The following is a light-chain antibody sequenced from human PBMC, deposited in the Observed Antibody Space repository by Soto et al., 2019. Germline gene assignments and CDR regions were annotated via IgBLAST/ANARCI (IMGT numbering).Light chain of an antibody. CDR2: AAS. J-gene: IGKJ4*01. Sequence: DIQMTQSTSTLSASVGDRVTITCGARQSISNRLAWYQQKPRKAPNLLIYAASSLQSGVPSRFSASGSGTDFPLTISSLKNEDFPTSYCQQAKSCALTFGGGTKVDNK. CDR1: QSISNR. V-gene: IGKV1-12*01. CDR3: QQAKSCALT.